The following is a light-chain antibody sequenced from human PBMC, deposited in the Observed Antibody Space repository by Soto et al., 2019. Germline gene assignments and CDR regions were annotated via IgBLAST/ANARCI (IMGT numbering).Light chain of an antibody. CDR2: DTS. J-gene: IGKJ4*01. CDR1: RGIGST. Sequence: EVVMTQSPATLSVSPGERATLSCRASRGIGSTLAWYQQKPGQTPRLLIYDTSTRATGVPGRFIGSRSGTEFTLTITSLQSELFAIYYCQHYVTWPLAFGGGTRVENK. CDR3: QHYVTWPLA. V-gene: IGKV3-15*01.